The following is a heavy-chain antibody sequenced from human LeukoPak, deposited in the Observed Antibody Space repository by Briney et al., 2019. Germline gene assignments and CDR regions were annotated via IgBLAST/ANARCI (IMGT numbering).Heavy chain of an antibody. J-gene: IGHJ6*03. CDR1: GITLSSYN. Sequence: GGSLRLSCAASGITLSSYNMDWGRHAPRKGLEWVSSITSGSSYINYADSVKGRFTISRDNAKNSLYLQMNSLRAEDTAVYYCARDPYSGSYGNYYYYFMDVWGKGTTVTISS. D-gene: IGHD1-26*01. CDR3: ARDPYSGSYGNYYYYFMDV. V-gene: IGHV3-21*01. CDR2: ITSGSSYI.